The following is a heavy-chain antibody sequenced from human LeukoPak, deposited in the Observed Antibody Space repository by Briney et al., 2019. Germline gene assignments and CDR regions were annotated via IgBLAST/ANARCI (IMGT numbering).Heavy chain of an antibody. CDR3: ASGLQRSRSISNQYYFDY. V-gene: IGHV4-61*02. J-gene: IGHJ4*02. CDR2: IYTSGST. Sequence: SETLSLTCTVSGGSISSGSYYWSWIRQPAGKGLEWIGRIYTSGSTNYNLSLKSRVTISVDTSKNQFSLKLSSVTAADTAVYYCASGLQRSRSISNQYYFDYWGQGTLVTVSS. CDR1: GGSISSGSYY. D-gene: IGHD5-24*01.